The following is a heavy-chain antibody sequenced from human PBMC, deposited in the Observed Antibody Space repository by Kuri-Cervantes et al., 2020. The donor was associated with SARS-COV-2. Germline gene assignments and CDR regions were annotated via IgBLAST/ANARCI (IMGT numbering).Heavy chain of an antibody. CDR2: IYYSGST. J-gene: IGHJ4*02. CDR1: GGSISSHY. D-gene: IGHD3-3*01. V-gene: IGHV4-59*05. Sequence: ESLKISCTVSGGSISSHYWSWIRQPPGKGLEWIGSIYYSGSTYYNPSLKSRVTISVDTSKNQFSLKLSSVTAADTAVYYCARHGYYDFWSGYYNPLDYWGQGTLVTVSS. CDR3: ARHGYYDFWSGYYNPLDY.